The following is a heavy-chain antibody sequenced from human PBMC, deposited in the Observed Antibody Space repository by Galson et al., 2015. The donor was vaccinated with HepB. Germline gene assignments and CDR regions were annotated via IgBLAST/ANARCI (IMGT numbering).Heavy chain of an antibody. J-gene: IGHJ6*03. CDR1: GFTFSTYA. Sequence: SLRLSCAASGFTFSTYAMSWVRQAPGKGLEWVSTISDNGGSTDYADSMKGRFTISRDNSKSALYLQMNSLRAEDTAVYFCAKDSVYGSGTYKYYRYYMDVWGKGTTVTVSS. CDR3: AKDSVYGSGTYKYYRYYMDV. V-gene: IGHV3-23*01. CDR2: ISDNGGST. D-gene: IGHD3-10*01.